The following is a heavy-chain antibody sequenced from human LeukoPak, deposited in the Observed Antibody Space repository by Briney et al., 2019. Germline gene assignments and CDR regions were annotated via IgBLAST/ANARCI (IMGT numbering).Heavy chain of an antibody. CDR2: ISGSGGRT. D-gene: IGHD6-13*01. Sequence: PGGSLRLSCAASGFTLNNYAMNWVRQAPGKGLEWVSAISGSGGRTYYADSVKGRFTISRDNSKNTLYLQMNSLRAEDTAVYYCASVGSIVAAGTLDYWGQGTLVTVSS. CDR1: GFTLNNYA. V-gene: IGHV3-23*01. J-gene: IGHJ4*02. CDR3: ASVGSIVAAGTLDY.